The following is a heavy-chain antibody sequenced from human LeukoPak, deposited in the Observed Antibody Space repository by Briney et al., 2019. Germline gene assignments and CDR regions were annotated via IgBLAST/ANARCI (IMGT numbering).Heavy chain of an antibody. CDR1: GGSISSYY. CDR3: ARGMTDTIFGVAPSAPVDY. CDR2: IYYSGST. V-gene: IGHV4-59*01. D-gene: IGHD3-3*01. J-gene: IGHJ4*02. Sequence: SETLSLTCTVSGGSISSYYWSWIRQPPGKGLEWIGYIYYSGSTNYNPSLKSRVTISVDTSKNQFSLKLSSVTAADTAVYYCARGMTDTIFGVAPSAPVDYWGQGTLVTVSS.